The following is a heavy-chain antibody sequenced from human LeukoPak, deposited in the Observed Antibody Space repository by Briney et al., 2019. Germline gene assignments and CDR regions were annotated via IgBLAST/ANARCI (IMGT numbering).Heavy chain of an antibody. D-gene: IGHD4-11*01. Sequence: SETLSLTCAVYGGSFSGYYWSWIRQPPGKGLEWIGEINHSGSTNYNPSLKSRVTISVDTSKNQFSLKLTSVTAADMAVYYCATDLRSPWYSRFDPWGQGALVTVSS. CDR3: ATDLRSPWYSRFDP. CDR1: GGSFSGYY. V-gene: IGHV4-34*01. CDR2: INHSGST. J-gene: IGHJ5*02.